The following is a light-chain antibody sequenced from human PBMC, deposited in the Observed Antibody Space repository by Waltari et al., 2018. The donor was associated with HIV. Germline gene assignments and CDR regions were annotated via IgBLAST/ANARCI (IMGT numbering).Light chain of an antibody. CDR1: AFANQN. J-gene: IGLJ2*01. Sequence: SYELTQPPSVSVSPGQTARITCSGDAFANQNAYWYQRKPGQAPVLVIYKDSERSSGIPERFSGSNSGTTVTLTISGVQAEDEADYYCQSADSSGTYLVIFGGGTKLTVL. V-gene: IGLV3-25*03. CDR2: KDS. CDR3: QSADSSGTYLVI.